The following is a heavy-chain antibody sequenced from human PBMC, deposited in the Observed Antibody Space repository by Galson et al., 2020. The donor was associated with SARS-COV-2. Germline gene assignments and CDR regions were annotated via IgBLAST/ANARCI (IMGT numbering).Heavy chain of an antibody. J-gene: IGHJ4*02. CDR1: GFTFSSYA. Sequence: GESLKISCAASGFTFSSYAMHWVRQAPGKGLEWVAVISYDGSNKYYADSVKGRFTISRDNSKNTLYLQMNSLRAEDTAVYYCASSLGVVVVAATGYWGQGTLVTVSS. V-gene: IGHV3-30*04. CDR2: ISYDGSNK. CDR3: ASSLGVVVVAATGY. D-gene: IGHD2-15*01.